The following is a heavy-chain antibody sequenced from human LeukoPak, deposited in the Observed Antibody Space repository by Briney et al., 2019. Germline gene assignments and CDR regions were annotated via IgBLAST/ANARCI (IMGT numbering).Heavy chain of an antibody. D-gene: IGHD3-22*01. J-gene: IGHJ4*02. Sequence: GESLRLSCAASGFSFSSYAMSWVRQAPGKGLEWVSALSGTGGSTYYADSVRGRFSISRDNSKNTLFLQMDSLRAEDTAVYYRAKATYHYESRGYYTLGNWGQGTLVTVAS. CDR3: AKATYHYESRGYYTLGN. CDR2: LSGTGGST. CDR1: GFSFSSYA. V-gene: IGHV3-23*01.